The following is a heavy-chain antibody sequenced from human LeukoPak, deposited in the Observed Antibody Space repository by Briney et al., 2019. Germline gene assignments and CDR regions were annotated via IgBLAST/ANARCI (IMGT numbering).Heavy chain of an antibody. J-gene: IGHJ4*02. V-gene: IGHV3-15*01. D-gene: IGHD3-22*01. CDR3: TTEDYYDSSGSFDY. Sequence: GGSLRLSCTASGFTFGDYAMSWFRQAPGKGLELVGRIKSKTDGGTTDYAAPVKGRFTISRDDSKNTLYLQMNSLKTEDTAVYYCTTEDYYDSSGSFDYWGQGTLVTVSS. CDR1: GFTFGDYA. CDR2: IKSKTDGGTT.